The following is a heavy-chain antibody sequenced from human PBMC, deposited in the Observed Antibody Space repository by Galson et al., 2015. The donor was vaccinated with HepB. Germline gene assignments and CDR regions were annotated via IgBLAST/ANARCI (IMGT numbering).Heavy chain of an antibody. CDR1: GFIFSNFG. J-gene: IGHJ3*02. CDR2: ITYDGNDK. D-gene: IGHD2-8*01. V-gene: IGHV3-30*03. CDR3: ARPLVLNGRFNPGVGPFHI. Sequence: SLRLSRAASGFIFSNFGMHWVRQAPGKGLEWVATITYDGNDKYYADSVKGRFSPSLLSRVAMSVDTSKNQLSLTLSSVTAADTAVYYCARPLVLNGRFNPGVGPFHIWGHGTMVTVSA.